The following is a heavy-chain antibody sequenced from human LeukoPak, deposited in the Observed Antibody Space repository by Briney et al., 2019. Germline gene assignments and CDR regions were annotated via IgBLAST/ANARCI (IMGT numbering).Heavy chain of an antibody. V-gene: IGHV2-70*11. CDR1: GFSLSTRAMC. Sequence: ESGPALVKPTQTLTLTCTFSGFSLSTRAMCVSWIRQPPGKALEWLARIDWDEDKYYSTSLKTRLTISKDTSKNQVVLTMTNMDPVDTTTYYCARNQPEVAGGGEYFQHWGQGTLVTVSS. J-gene: IGHJ1*01. CDR3: ARNQPEVAGGGEYFQH. CDR2: IDWDEDK. D-gene: IGHD6-19*01.